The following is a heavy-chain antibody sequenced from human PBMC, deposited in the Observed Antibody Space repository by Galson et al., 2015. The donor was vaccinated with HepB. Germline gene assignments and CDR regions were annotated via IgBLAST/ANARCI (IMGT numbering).Heavy chain of an antibody. J-gene: IGHJ4*02. CDR1: GYTFTTYY. Sequence: SVKVSCKASGYTFTTYYMHWVRQAPGQGLEWMGIINPSGGDTSYAQKFQGRVTVTRDTSTSTVYMELSSLRSEDTAVYYCAKVGATSSYFDYWGQGTLVTVSS. CDR3: AKVGATSSYFDY. D-gene: IGHD1-26*01. CDR2: INPSGGDT. V-gene: IGHV1-46*01.